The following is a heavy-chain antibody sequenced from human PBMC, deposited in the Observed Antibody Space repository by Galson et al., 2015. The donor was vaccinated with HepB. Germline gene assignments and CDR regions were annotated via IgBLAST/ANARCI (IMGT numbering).Heavy chain of an antibody. V-gene: IGHV3-33*08. J-gene: IGHJ4*02. CDR2: IWYDGSNK. CDR1: GFTFSSYG. D-gene: IGHD3-10*01. CDR3: AREDSGRPEDDYFDY. Sequence: SLRLSCAASGFTFSSYGMHWVRQAPGKGLEWVAVIWYDGSNKYYADSVKGRFTISRDNSKNTLYLQMNSLRAEDTAVYYCAREDSGRPEDDYFDYWGQGTLVTVSS.